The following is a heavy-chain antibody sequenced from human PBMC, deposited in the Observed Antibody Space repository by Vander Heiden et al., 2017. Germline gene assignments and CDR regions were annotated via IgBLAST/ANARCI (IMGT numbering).Heavy chain of an antibody. J-gene: IGHJ4*02. Sequence: QLQLQESGPGLVKPSETLSLTCTVSGCSISSSGYYGGWIRQPPGKGLEWIGSRYYSGTTYYNPSLKSRVTISVDTSTNQFSLKLSSVTDADTAVYYCARGAGSYSSNLDYWGQGTLVTVSS. V-gene: IGHV4-39*01. CDR2: RYYSGTT. D-gene: IGHD1-26*01. CDR1: GCSISSSGYY. CDR3: ARGAGSYSSNLDY.